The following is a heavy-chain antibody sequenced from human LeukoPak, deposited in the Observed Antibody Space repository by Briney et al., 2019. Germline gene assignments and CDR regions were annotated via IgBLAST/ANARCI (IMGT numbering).Heavy chain of an antibody. J-gene: IGHJ4*02. CDR2: IYYSGST. Sequence: SETLSLTCTVSGGSISPYYWSCTRQPPGKGLEWIGYIYYSGSTNYNPSLRSRVTISVDTSKNQLSLKLSSMTAADTAVYYCARIVPYNYGYIDHWGQGTLVTVSS. V-gene: IGHV4-59*01. D-gene: IGHD5-18*01. CDR3: ARIVPYNYGYIDH. CDR1: GGSISPYY.